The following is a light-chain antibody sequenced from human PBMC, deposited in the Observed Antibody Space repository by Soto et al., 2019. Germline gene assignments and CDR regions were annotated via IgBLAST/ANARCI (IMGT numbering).Light chain of an antibody. CDR2: GAS. CDR3: QQYNNWPWT. Sequence: ETVMTQSPATLSVSPGERVTLSCRASQSVSNNLAWYQQKSGQAPRLLIYGASTRANGIPARFSGSGSGTEFTLTISSLQSEDFAIYYCQQYNNWPWTLGQGTKVEIK. J-gene: IGKJ1*01. V-gene: IGKV3-15*01. CDR1: QSVSNN.